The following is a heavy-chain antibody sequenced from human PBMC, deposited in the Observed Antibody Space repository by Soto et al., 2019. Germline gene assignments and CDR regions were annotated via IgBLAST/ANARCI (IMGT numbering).Heavy chain of an antibody. CDR2: IYWDDDK. D-gene: IGHD1-26*01. CDR3: AHRRGGAPFDY. CDR1: GFSLSTTAVG. Sequence: QITLKESGPTLVKPTQTLTLTCTFSGFSLSTTAVGVGWIRQPPGKALEWLALIYWDDDKRYSPSLKSRLTITKDTSKNQVVLTITNMDPVDTATYYCAHRRGGAPFDYWGQGTLVTVSS. V-gene: IGHV2-5*02. J-gene: IGHJ4*02.